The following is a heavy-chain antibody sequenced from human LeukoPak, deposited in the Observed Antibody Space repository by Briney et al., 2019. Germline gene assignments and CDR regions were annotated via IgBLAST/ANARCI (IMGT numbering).Heavy chain of an antibody. CDR3: ARGSATFDSFYFDY. D-gene: IGHD1-26*01. V-gene: IGHV3-72*01. Sequence: GGSLRLSCAASGFTFSDHYMDWVRQAPGKGQEWVGRTRNKANSYTTEYAASVKGRFTISRDDSKNSLYLQMNSLKTEDAAVYYCARGSATFDSFYFDYWGQGTLVTVSS. J-gene: IGHJ4*02. CDR2: TRNKANSYTT. CDR1: GFTFSDHY.